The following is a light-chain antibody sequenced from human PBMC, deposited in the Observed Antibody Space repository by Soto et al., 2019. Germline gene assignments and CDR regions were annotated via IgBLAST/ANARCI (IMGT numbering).Light chain of an antibody. V-gene: IGKV3-11*01. J-gene: IGKJ1*01. Sequence: EIVLTQSPATLSLSPGERATISCRASQSVSTYLAWYPQKPCQAPRLLIYDVPNRATGIPARLSGSGSGTDFTLTISSLETEDFAVYSCQQRSNWPRTFGQGTKVELK. CDR1: QSVSTY. CDR3: QQRSNWPRT. CDR2: DVP.